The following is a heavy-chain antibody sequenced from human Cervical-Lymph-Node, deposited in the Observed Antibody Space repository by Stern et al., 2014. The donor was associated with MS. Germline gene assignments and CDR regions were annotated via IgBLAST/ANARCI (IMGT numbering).Heavy chain of an antibody. CDR3: ARLDGDYNYYYGMDV. V-gene: IGHV5-51*01. CDR1: GYSFTSYW. J-gene: IGHJ6*02. Sequence: VQLVQSGAEVKKPGESLKISCKGSGYSFTSYWIGWVRQMPGKGLEWMGVIYPGDSDTRYSPSCQGQVTISADKSISTAYLQWSSLKASDTAMYFCARLDGDYNYYYGMDVWGQGTTVTVSS. CDR2: IYPGDSDT. D-gene: IGHD4-17*01.